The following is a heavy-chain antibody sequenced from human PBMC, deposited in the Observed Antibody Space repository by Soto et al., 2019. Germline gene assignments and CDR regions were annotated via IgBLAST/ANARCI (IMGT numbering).Heavy chain of an antibody. CDR1: GFTFNTFA. J-gene: IGHJ4*02. Sequence: GGSLRLSCAASGFTFNTFAMAWVRQAPGKGLEWVSALSGSGSLSYYADSVKGRSTISRDNSKNTMYLQMNNLRVDETAVYFCARDRGGALDSWGQGTLVTVSS. CDR3: ARDRGGALDS. CDR2: LSGSGSLS. D-gene: IGHD2-15*01. V-gene: IGHV3-23*01.